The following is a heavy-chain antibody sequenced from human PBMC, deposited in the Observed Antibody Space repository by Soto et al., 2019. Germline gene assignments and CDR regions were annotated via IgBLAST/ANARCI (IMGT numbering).Heavy chain of an antibody. D-gene: IGHD3-3*01. J-gene: IGHJ6*02. CDR2: IKQDGSEK. V-gene: IGHV3-7*04. CDR3: ARRGCWSGYFSYYYYGMDV. Sequence: EWVANIKQDGSEKYYVDSVKGRFTISRDNAKNSLYLQMNSLRAEDTAVYYCARRGCWSGYFSYYYYGMDVWGQGTTVTVSS.